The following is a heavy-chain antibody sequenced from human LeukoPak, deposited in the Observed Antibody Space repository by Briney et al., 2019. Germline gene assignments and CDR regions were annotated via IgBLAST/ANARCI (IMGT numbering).Heavy chain of an antibody. V-gene: IGHV4-39*07. D-gene: IGHD2-2*01. J-gene: IGHJ6*03. Sequence: KASETLSLTCTVSGGSISSSSYYWGWIRQPPGKGLEWIGSIYYSGSTYYNPSLKSRVTISVDTSKNQFSLKLSSVTAADTAVYYCARVVVPAAISEITYYYYYYMDVWGKGTTVTISS. CDR2: IYYSGST. CDR3: ARVVVPAAISEITYYYYYYMDV. CDR1: GGSISSSSYY.